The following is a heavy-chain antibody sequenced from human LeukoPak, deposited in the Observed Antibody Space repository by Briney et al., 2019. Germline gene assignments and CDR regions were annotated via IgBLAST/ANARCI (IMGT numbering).Heavy chain of an antibody. D-gene: IGHD4-17*01. CDR1: GGTFSSYA. Sequence: SVKVSCKASGGTFSSYAISWVRQAPGQGLEWMGGIIPIFGTANYAQKFQGRVTITADESTSTAYMELSSLRSEDTAVYYCAQSSTVTTGIDHWGQGTLVTVSS. V-gene: IGHV1-69*13. CDR2: IIPIFGTA. CDR3: AQSSTVTTGIDH. J-gene: IGHJ4*02.